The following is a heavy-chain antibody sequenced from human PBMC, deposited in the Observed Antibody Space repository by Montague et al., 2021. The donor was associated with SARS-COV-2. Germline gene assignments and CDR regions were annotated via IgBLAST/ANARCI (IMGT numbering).Heavy chain of an antibody. J-gene: IGHJ1*01. CDR1: GLTFSSYA. Sequence: SLRLSCAASGLTFSSYAMHWVRQAPGKGLEWVALISYDGSNKYSVDSVKGRFTISRDNSKNTLYLQMNSLRAEDTAVYYCARGIDGYNEYFQHWGQGTLVTVSS. CDR2: ISYDGSNK. CDR3: ARGIDGYNEYFQH. V-gene: IGHV3-30*04. D-gene: IGHD5-24*01.